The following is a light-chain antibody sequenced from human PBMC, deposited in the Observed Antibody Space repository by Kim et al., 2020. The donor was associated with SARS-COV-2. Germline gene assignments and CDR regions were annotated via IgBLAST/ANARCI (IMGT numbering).Light chain of an antibody. Sequence: PVLTQPPSSSASPGESARLTCTLPSDINVGSHNVYWLQQKPGSPPRYLLYYFSDSDKGQGSGVPSRFSGSKDASANTGILLISGLQSEDEADYYCMIWPRNAVLFGGGTQLTVL. CDR3: MIWPRNAVL. CDR1: SDINVGSHN. J-gene: IGLJ2*01. V-gene: IGLV5-37*01. CDR2: YFSDSDK.